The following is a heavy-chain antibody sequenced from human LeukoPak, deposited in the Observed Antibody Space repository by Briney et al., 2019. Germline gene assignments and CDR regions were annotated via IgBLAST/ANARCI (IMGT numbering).Heavy chain of an antibody. J-gene: IGHJ5*02. CDR2: INHSGST. CDR3: ARGQTDSGYDSNNWFDP. CDR1: GGSFSGYY. D-gene: IGHD5-12*01. V-gene: IGHV4-34*01. Sequence: SETLSLTCAVYGGSFSGYYWSWIRQPPGKGLEWIGEINHSGSTNYNPSLKSRVTISVDTSKNQFSLKLSSVTAADTAVYYCARGQTDSGYDSNNWFDPWGQGTLVTVSS.